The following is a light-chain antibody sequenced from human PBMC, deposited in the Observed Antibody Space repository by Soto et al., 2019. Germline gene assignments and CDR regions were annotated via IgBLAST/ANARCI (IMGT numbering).Light chain of an antibody. J-gene: IGLJ3*02. CDR1: SSDVGGCNY. CDR3: FSYAGSRTWV. V-gene: IGLV2-14*01. CDR2: EVT. Sequence: QSALTQPASVSGSPGQSITISCTGTSSDVGGCNYVSWYQQHPGKAPKLMIYEVTNRPSGVSNRFSGSKSGNTASLTISGLQAEDEADYYCFSYAGSRTWVFGGGTKLTVL.